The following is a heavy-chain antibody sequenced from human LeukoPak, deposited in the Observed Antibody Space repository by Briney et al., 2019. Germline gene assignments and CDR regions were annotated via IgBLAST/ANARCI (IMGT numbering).Heavy chain of an antibody. Sequence: GGSLRLSCAASGFTFSSYAMSWVRQAPGKGLEWVSAISGSGGSTYYADSVKGRFTISRDNSKNTLYLQMNSLRAEDTAVYYCAKDRPLTYYDFWSGYWFDYWGQGTLVTVSS. V-gene: IGHV3-23*01. D-gene: IGHD3-3*01. CDR3: AKDRPLTYYDFWSGYWFDY. CDR1: GFTFSSYA. J-gene: IGHJ4*02. CDR2: ISGSGGST.